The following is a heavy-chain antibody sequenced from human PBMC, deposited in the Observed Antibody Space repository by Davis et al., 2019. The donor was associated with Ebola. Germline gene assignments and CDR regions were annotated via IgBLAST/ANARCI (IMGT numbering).Heavy chain of an antibody. CDR3: ARRSLLVNYYGMDV. Sequence: ESLKISCAASGFTFSNAWMSWVRQAPGKGLEWIGEINHSGSTNYNPSLKSRVTISVDTSKNQFSLKLSSVTAADTAVYYCARRSLLVNYYGMDVWGKGTTVTVSS. CDR2: INHSGST. D-gene: IGHD3-9*01. J-gene: IGHJ6*04. CDR1: GFTFSNAW. V-gene: IGHV4-34*01.